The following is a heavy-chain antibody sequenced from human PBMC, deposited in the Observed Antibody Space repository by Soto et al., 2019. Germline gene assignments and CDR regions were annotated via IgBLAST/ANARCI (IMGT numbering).Heavy chain of an antibody. CDR1: GDTFRTYL. D-gene: IGHD3-3*01. Sequence: XESLKISCTGSGDTFRTYLLVWVRQMPGKGLEWMGIIYPDDSDTRYSPSFQGQVTISADKSISTAYLQWSSLKASDTAMYYCPRYDLSGYLHFEVWGRGTLVTVPS. CDR2: IYPDDSDT. J-gene: IGHJ4*01. V-gene: IGHV5-51*01. CDR3: PRYDLSGYLHFEV.